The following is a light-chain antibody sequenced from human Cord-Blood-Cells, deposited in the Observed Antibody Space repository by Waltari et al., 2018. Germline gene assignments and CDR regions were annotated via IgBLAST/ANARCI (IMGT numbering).Light chain of an antibody. Sequence: SYELTQPPSVSVSPGQPARITCSGDALPQQYAYWYQQKPGQAPVLVIYKDSERPSGIPERFSGSSSGTTVTLTISGVQAEDEADYYCQSADSSGTVVFGGGTKLTVL. V-gene: IGLV3-25*03. J-gene: IGLJ2*01. CDR3: QSADSSGTVV. CDR1: ALPQQY. CDR2: KDS.